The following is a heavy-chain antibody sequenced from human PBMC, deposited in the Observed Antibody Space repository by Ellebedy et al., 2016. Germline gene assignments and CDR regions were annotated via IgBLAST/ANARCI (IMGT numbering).Heavy chain of an antibody. V-gene: IGHV3-23*01. CDR3: ATPRSYYDSSGYYGALDY. D-gene: IGHD3-22*01. J-gene: IGHJ4*02. Sequence: GESLKISXAASGFTFSSYAMSWVRQAPGKGLEWVSAINYSGGSPYYADSVKGRFTISRDNSKNTLYLQMNSLRAEDTAVYYCATPRSYYDSSGYYGALDYWGQGTLVTVSS. CDR1: GFTFSSYA. CDR2: INYSGGSP.